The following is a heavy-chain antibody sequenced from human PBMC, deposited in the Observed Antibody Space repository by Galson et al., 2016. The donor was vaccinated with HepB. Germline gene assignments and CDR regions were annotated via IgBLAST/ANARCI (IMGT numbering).Heavy chain of an antibody. CDR3: TTPGSSYYYEQGWDY. CDR1: GYTLTELS. D-gene: IGHD3-22*01. J-gene: IGHJ4*02. Sequence: SVKVSCKVSGYTLTELSMHWVRQAPGKGLEWMGGFDPEDDETIYAQKFQGRVTMTEDTSADTAYMELSSLRSEDTAVYYCTTPGSSYYYEQGWDYWGQGTLVTVSS. CDR2: FDPEDDET. V-gene: IGHV1-24*01.